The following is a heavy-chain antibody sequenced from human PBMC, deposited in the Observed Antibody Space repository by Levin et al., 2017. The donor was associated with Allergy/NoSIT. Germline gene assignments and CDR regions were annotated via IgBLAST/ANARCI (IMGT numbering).Heavy chain of an antibody. CDR1: GFTFSNYW. D-gene: IGHD3-3*01. CDR3: ASRGDWSNYYMIA. CDR2: INSDGSST. V-gene: IGHV3-74*01. J-gene: IGHJ5*02. Sequence: SGGSLRLSCAASGFTFSNYWMHWVRQAPGKGLVWVSRINSDGSSTSYADSVRGRFTISRDNAKNTLYLQMNSLRAEDTAVYYCASRGDWSNYYMIAWGQGTLVTVSS.